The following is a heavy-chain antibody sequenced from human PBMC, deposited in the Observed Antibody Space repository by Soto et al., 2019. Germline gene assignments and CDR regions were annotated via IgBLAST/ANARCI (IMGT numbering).Heavy chain of an antibody. Sequence: QVQLVESGGGVVQPGRSLRLSCAASGFTFSAFGMHWVRQAPGKGLEWVAVISNDGNSELYADSVKGRFTISRDNSKNTFYLQMNSLSVEDTAVYYCAKTITAVGVSSTGRGALLDNWGQGILVSVSS. V-gene: IGHV3-30*18. CDR1: GFTFSAFG. CDR2: ISNDGNSE. J-gene: IGHJ4*02. D-gene: IGHD3-3*01. CDR3: AKTITAVGVSSTGRGALLDN.